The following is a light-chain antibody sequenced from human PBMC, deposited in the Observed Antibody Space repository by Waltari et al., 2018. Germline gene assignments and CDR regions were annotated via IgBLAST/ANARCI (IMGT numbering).Light chain of an antibody. Sequence: EIVLTQSPGTLSLSPGERATLSRRASQSVRSSYLAWYQQKPGQAPRLLIHDASRRATGIPDRFSGSGSGTDFTLTITGLEPEDVAVYYCLQYFGTPRTFGQGTKLEIK. V-gene: IGKV3-20*01. CDR2: DAS. CDR3: LQYFGTPRT. CDR1: QSVRSSY. J-gene: IGKJ2*01.